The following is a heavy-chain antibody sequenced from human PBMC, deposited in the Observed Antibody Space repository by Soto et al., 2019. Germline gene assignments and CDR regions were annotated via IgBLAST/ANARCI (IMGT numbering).Heavy chain of an antibody. CDR2: IKQDGSEK. V-gene: IGHV3-7*03. CDR3: ARDKYSYGYYYYYYMDV. J-gene: IGHJ6*03. D-gene: IGHD5-18*01. Sequence: GESLKISCAASGFTFSSYWMSWVRQAPGKGLEWVANIKQDGSEKYYVDSVKGRFTISRDNAKNSLYLQMNSLRAEDTAVYYCARDKYSYGYYYYYYMDVWGKGTTVTVSS. CDR1: GFTFSSYW.